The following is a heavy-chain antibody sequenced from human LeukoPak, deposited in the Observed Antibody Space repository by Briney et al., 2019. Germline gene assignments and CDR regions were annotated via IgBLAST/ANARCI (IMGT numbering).Heavy chain of an antibody. D-gene: IGHD5-12*01. J-gene: IGHJ3*02. V-gene: IGHV3-64D*09. CDR2: ISSNGGST. CDR1: GFTFSSYA. CDR3: VRWCEPCMVATWADI. Sequence: PGGSLRLSCSAPGFTFSSYAMHWVRQAPGKGLEYVSAISSNGGSTYYADSVKGRFTISRDNSKNTLYLQMSSLRAEDTAVYYCVRWCEPCMVATWADIWGQGTMVTVSS.